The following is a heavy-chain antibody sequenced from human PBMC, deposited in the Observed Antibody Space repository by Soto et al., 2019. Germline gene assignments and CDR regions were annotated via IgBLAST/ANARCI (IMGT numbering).Heavy chain of an antibody. Sequence: XSVKVSCKASGYTFASFYVHWVRQAPGQGLEWMGVINSGAGNTAYAQKFQGRVTMTSDTSTSTLYMEMSSLRSEDTAVYYCARLATVTPPYYFDYWGQGPLVTVSS. CDR3: ARLATVTPPYYFDY. CDR1: GYTFASFY. D-gene: IGHD4-17*01. V-gene: IGHV1-46*01. CDR2: INSGAGNT. J-gene: IGHJ4*02.